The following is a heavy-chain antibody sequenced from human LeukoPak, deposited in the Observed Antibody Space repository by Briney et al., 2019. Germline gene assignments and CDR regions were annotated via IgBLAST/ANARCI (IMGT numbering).Heavy chain of an antibody. V-gene: IGHV4-4*07. CDR2: IYTSGST. Sequence: SETLSLTCTVSGGSISSYYWSWIRQPAGKGLEWIGRIYTSGSTNYNPSLKSRVTISVDTSKNQFSLKLSSVTAADTAVYYCARAKTDYGPYYFDYWGQGTLVTVSS. D-gene: IGHD4-17*01. J-gene: IGHJ4*02. CDR1: GGSISSYY. CDR3: ARAKTDYGPYYFDY.